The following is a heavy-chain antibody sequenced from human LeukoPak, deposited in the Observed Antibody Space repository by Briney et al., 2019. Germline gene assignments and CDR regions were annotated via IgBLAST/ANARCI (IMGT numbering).Heavy chain of an antibody. CDR2: ISAYNGNT. CDR3: ARDSFPLPPDIVVVPAANY. D-gene: IGHD2-2*01. CDR1: GYTFTSYG. J-gene: IGHJ4*02. Sequence: ASVKVSCKASGYTFTSYGISWVRQAPGQGLEWMGWISAYNGNTNYARKLQGRVTMTTDTSTSTAYMELRSLRSDDTAVYYCARDSFPLPPDIVVVPAANYWGQGTLVTVSS. V-gene: IGHV1-18*01.